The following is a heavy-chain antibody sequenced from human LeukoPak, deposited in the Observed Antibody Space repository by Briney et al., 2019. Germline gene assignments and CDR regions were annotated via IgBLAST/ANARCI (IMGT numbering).Heavy chain of an antibody. D-gene: IGHD3-22*01. Sequence: GASVKVSCKPSGSTFTSYGISWVRQAPGQGLEWMGWISPYNGYTNSAQELQGRVTMTTDTSTNTAYLELRSLRSDDTAVYYCARGGYYDNFGYFNSLFDYWGQGTLVTVSS. CDR1: GSTFTSYG. V-gene: IGHV1-18*01. J-gene: IGHJ4*02. CDR3: ARGGYYDNFGYFNSLFDY. CDR2: ISPYNGYT.